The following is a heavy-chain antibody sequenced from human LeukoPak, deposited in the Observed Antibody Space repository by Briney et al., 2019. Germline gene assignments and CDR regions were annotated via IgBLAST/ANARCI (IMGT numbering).Heavy chain of an antibody. CDR2: IYYSGST. CDR3: ARLSGYCSSTSCSFYYYYYYYMDV. V-gene: IGHV4-39*01. J-gene: IGHJ6*03. Sequence: SETLSLTCTVSGGSISTYYWSWIRQPPGKGLEWIGSIYYSGSTYYNPSLKSRVTISVDTSKNQFSLKLSSVTAADTAVYYCARLSGYCSSTSCSFYYYYYYYMDVWGKGTTVTVSS. CDR1: GGSISTYY. D-gene: IGHD2-2*01.